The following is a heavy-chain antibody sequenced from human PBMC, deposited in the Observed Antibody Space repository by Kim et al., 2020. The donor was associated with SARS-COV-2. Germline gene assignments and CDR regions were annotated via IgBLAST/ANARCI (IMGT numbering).Heavy chain of an antibody. CDR1: GFTFSSYG. CDR3: AKEGGDYYDSSGYYYDY. J-gene: IGHJ4*02. V-gene: IGHV3-30*18. Sequence: GGSLRLSCAASGFTFSSYGMHWVRQAPGKGLEWVAVISYDGSNKYYADSVKGRFTISRDNSKNTLYLQMNSLRAEDTAVYYCAKEGGDYYDSSGYYYDYWGQGTLVTVSS. D-gene: IGHD3-22*01. CDR2: ISYDGSNK.